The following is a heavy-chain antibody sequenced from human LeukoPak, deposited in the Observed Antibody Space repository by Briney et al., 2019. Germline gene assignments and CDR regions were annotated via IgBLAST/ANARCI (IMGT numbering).Heavy chain of an antibody. CDR2: IYPGDSDT. D-gene: IGHD2-2*01. Sequence: GESLKISCKGSGYTFSSYWIGWVRQMPGKGLEWMGVIYPGDSDTRYSPSFQGQVTISADRSVGTAYLQWNSLKASDTAIYYCARRPATSCSSDSCHSFDYWGQGTLVTVSS. CDR1: GYTFSSYW. J-gene: IGHJ4*02. CDR3: ARRPATSCSSDSCHSFDY. V-gene: IGHV5-51*01.